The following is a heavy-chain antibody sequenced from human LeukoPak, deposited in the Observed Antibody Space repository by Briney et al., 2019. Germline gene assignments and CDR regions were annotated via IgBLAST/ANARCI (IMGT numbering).Heavy chain of an antibody. V-gene: IGHV4-34*01. CDR3: ARTRLFRYWFDP. D-gene: IGHD3-10*01. CDR2: INHSGST. CDR1: GGSFSGYY. J-gene: IGHJ5*02. Sequence: SETLSLTCAVYGGSFSGYYWSWIRQPPGKGLEWIGEINHSGSTNYNPSLKSRVTISVDTSKNQFSLKLSSVTAADTAVYSCARTRLFRYWFDPWGQGTLVTVSS.